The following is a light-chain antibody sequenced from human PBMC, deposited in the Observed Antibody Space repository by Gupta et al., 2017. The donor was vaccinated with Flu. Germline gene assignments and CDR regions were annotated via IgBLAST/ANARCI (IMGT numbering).Light chain of an antibody. Sequence: VGPSSICCRSSQSCLHRHGKTYLVWCVQKHVQPPRLLMFFASSRADWVSSRFSDSGCGRDVSMGISEGEAEDVGGYYFRQTRQIRVFTFGQGTKVDIK. J-gene: IGKJ1*01. CDR1: QSCLHRHGKTY. CDR2: FAS. V-gene: IGKV2-28*01. CDR3: RQTRQIRVFT.